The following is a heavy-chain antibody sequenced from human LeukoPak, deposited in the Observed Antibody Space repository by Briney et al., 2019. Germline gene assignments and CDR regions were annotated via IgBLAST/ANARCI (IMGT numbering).Heavy chain of an antibody. D-gene: IGHD3-22*01. CDR1: RFTLGNYG. CDR2: ISGSGGST. V-gene: IGHV3-23*01. Sequence: PGGSLRLSCAASRFTLGNYGMTWVRQAPGKGLEWVSSISGSGGSTYYADSVKGRFTISRDNSKNTLYLQMNSLRDEDTAVYYCAKSSYYDSSGYYREYYFDYWGQGTLVTVSS. CDR3: AKSSYYDSSGYYREYYFDY. J-gene: IGHJ4*02.